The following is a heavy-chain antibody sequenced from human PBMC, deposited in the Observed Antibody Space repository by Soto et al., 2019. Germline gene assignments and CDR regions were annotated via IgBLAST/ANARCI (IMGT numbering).Heavy chain of an antibody. V-gene: IGHV1-18*04. CDR3: ARVRITMIVVVSAFDI. Sequence: ASVKVSCKVSGYTFTSYGISWVRQAPGQGLEWMGWISAYNGNTNYAQKLQGRVTMTTDTSTSTAYMELRSLRSDDTAVYYCARVRITMIVVVSAFDIWGQGTMVTVSS. CDR1: GYTFTSYG. CDR2: ISAYNGNT. J-gene: IGHJ3*02. D-gene: IGHD3-22*01.